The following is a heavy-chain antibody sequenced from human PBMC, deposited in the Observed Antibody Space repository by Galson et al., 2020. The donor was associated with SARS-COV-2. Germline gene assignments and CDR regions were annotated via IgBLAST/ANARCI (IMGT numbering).Heavy chain of an antibody. CDR1: GGSLSSSGHY. CDR3: ARDGGYGSGSYYLPL. V-gene: IGHV4-31*03. D-gene: IGHD3-10*01. J-gene: IGHJ4*02. CDR2: IFYSGST. Sequence: SETLSLTCTVSGGSLSSSGHYWSWIRQHPGKGLEWIGYIFYSGSTNYNPSLKSRITISVDTSKNQFSLKLSSVTAADTAVYYCARDGGYGSGSYYLPLWGQGTLVTVSS.